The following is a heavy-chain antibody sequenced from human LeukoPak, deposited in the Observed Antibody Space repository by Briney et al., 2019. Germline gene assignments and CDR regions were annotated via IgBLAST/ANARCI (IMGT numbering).Heavy chain of an antibody. D-gene: IGHD6-13*01. CDR1: GLTFSSYC. Sequence: PGGSLRLSCAASGLTFSSYCMSWVRQAPGKGLEWVANIKQDGSEKYYVDSVKGRFTISRDNAKNSLYLQMNSLRAEDTAVYYCARSSYIAAAGTGYFDYWGQGTLVTISS. CDR3: ARSSYIAAAGTGYFDY. V-gene: IGHV3-7*05. J-gene: IGHJ4*02. CDR2: IKQDGSEK.